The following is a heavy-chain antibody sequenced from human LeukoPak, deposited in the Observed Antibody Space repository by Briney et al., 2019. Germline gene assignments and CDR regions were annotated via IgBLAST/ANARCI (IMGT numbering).Heavy chain of an antibody. J-gene: IGHJ6*03. CDR2: ISGSGGST. CDR3: AKDPARPGYYYYMDV. Sequence: PGGSLRLSCAASGFTFSSYAMSWVRQASGKGLGWVSAISGSGGSTYYADSVKGRFTISRDNSKNTLYLQMNSLRAEDTAVYYCAKDPARPGYYYYMDVWGKGTTVTVSS. D-gene: IGHD6-6*01. V-gene: IGHV3-23*01. CDR1: GFTFSSYA.